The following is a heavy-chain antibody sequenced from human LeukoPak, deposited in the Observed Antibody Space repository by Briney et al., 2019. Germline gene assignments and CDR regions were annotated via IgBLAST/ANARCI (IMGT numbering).Heavy chain of an antibody. V-gene: IGHV4-59*01. Sequence: SETLSLTCTVSGGSISSYYWNWMRQPPGEGLEWIGYIHYSGSTNYNPSLKSRVTISVDTSKNQFSLKLSSVTAADTAVYCCARGVTGGWYGDFQHWGQGTLVTVSS. CDR1: GGSISSYY. D-gene: IGHD6-19*01. J-gene: IGHJ1*01. CDR2: IHYSGST. CDR3: ARGVTGGWYGDFQH.